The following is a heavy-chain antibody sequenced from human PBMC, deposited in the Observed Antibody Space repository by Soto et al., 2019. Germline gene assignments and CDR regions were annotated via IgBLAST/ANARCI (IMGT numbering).Heavy chain of an antibody. CDR2: INPNSGNI. V-gene: IGHV1-8*01. D-gene: IGHD5-12*01. CDR3: ARGVEMATLAVRYYFDF. CDR1: GDTFTTYD. Sequence: ASVKVSCKASGDTFTTYDINWVRQATGHGLEWMGWINPNSGNIGYAQRFQGRFTISRDNARNSLYLQMNSLRAEDTAVYYCARGVEMATLAVRYYFDFWGQGTLVTVSS. J-gene: IGHJ4*02.